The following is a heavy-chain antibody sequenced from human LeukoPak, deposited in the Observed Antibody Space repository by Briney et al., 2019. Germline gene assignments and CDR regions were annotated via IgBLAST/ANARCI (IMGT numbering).Heavy chain of an antibody. CDR2: ISGSGGST. CDR1: GFTFSSYA. J-gene: IGHJ4*02. V-gene: IGHV3-23*01. D-gene: IGHD6-13*01. CDR3: ARQSRQQLASDY. Sequence: TGGSLRLSCAASGFTFSSYAMSWVRQAPGKGLEWVSAISGSGGSTYYADSVKGRFTISRDNARNSLYLQMNSLRAEDTAVYYCARQSRQQLASDYWGQGTLVTVSS.